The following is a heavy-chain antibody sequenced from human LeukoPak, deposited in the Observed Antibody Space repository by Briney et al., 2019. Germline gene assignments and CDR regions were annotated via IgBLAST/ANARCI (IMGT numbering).Heavy chain of an antibody. Sequence: ASVKVSCKTSGYTFTGYYVQWVRQAPGQGLEWMGWINPNSGGTDYAQKFQGRVTMTRDTSISTAYMELSRLRSDDTAIYYCAREWNYDILTGYSNSNWFDPWGQGTLVTVSS. CDR3: AREWNYDILTGYSNSNWFDP. CDR2: INPNSGGT. V-gene: IGHV1-2*02. J-gene: IGHJ5*02. D-gene: IGHD3-9*01. CDR1: GYTFTGYY.